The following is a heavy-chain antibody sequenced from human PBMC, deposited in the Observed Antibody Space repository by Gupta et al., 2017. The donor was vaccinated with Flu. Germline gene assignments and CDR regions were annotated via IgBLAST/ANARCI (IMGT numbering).Heavy chain of an antibody. CDR3: ARSNAASAFYYYYYLDV. Sequence: PPGKGLDWIGSIYHTGTTYYNPSLKSRLTMSVDSAKNHVSLKLTSVTAADTAVYYCARSNAASAFYYYYYLDVWCKGTTVTVSS. D-gene: IGHD2-8*01. V-gene: IGHV4-39*02. J-gene: IGHJ6*03. CDR2: IYHTGTT.